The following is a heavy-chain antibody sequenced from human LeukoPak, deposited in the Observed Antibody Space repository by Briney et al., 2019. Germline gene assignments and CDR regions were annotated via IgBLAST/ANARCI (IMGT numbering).Heavy chain of an antibody. CDR2: ISRSGSTK. CDR1: GFTFSDYN. Sequence: GGSLRLSCAASGFTFSDYNMRWIRQAPGKGLEWVSSISRSGSTKYYADSVKGRFTISRDNAKNSLYLQMNSLRVEDTAVYYCAREGAARPDFWGQGTLVTVSS. J-gene: IGHJ4*02. CDR3: AREGAARPDF. V-gene: IGHV3-11*04. D-gene: IGHD6-6*01.